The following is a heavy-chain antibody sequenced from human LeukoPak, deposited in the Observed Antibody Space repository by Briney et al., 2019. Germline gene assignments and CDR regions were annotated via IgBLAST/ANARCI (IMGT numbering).Heavy chain of an antibody. CDR1: GYTFTSYD. D-gene: IGHD3-3*01. V-gene: IGHV1-8*01. CDR3: ARGPYYDFWSGYYKDYYYYGMDV. CDR2: MNPNSGNT. J-gene: IGHJ6*02. Sequence: ASVKVSCKASGYTFTSYDINWVRQATGQGLGWMGWMNPNSGNTGYAQKFQGRVTMTRNTSISTAYMELSSLRSEDTAVYYCARGPYYDFWSGYYKDYYYYGMDVWGQGTTVTVSS.